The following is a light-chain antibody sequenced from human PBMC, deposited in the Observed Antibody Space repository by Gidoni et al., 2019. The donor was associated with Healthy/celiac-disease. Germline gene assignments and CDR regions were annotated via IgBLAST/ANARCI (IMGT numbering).Light chain of an antibody. CDR1: SSNIGAGYD. V-gene: IGLV1-40*01. J-gene: IGLJ2*01. CDR3: QSYDSSLSGSNVV. CDR2: GNS. Sequence: QSVLTQPPSVSAAPGQRVTISCPGSSSNIGAGYDVHWYQQLPGTAPKLPIYGNSNRPSGVPDRFSGSKSGTSASLAITGLQAEDEADYYCQSYDSSLSGSNVVFGGGTKLTVL.